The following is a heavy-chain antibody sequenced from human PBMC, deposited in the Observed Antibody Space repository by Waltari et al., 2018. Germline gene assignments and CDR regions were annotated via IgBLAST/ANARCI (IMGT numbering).Heavy chain of an antibody. CDR2: INPNGGAT. J-gene: IGHJ4*01. D-gene: IGHD2-21*02. V-gene: IGHV1-2*02. CDR1: RDAITEHH. Sequence: LVQSGAEVMKPGASVKVSCRVSRDAITEHHIPWVRQAPGQGLEWMGWINPNGGATNYARNYRGRITVTWDTSATTSYMGLSGLRSDDTAVYYCAREYCGGDCRLFDYWGQGTLVTVSS. CDR3: AREYCGGDCRLFDY.